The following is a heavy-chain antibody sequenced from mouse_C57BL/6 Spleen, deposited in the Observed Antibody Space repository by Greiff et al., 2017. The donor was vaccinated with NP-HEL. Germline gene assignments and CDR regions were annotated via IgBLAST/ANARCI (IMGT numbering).Heavy chain of an antibody. J-gene: IGHJ2*01. V-gene: IGHV1-18*01. CDR1: GYTFTDYN. CDR3: ARGDYYGSSYNYLDY. D-gene: IGHD1-1*01. CDR2: INPNNGGT. Sequence: EVQLQQSGPELVKPGASVKIPCKASGYTFTDYNMDWVKQSHGKSLEWIGDINPNNGGTIYNQKFKGKATLTVDKSSSTAYMELRSLTSEDTAVYYCARGDYYGSSYNYLDYWGQGTTLTVSS.